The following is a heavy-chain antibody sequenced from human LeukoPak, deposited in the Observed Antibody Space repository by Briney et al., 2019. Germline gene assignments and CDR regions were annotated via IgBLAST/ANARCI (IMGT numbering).Heavy chain of an antibody. J-gene: IGHJ4*02. D-gene: IGHD4-23*01. Sequence: ASVKVSCKASGYTFTSYGISWVRQAPGQGLEWMGWISAYNGNTNYAQKLQGRVTMTRDTSTSTVYMELSSLRSENTAVYYCATGSVGNPAEFDYWGQGTLVTVSS. CDR3: ATGSVGNPAEFDY. CDR1: GYTFTSYG. CDR2: ISAYNGNT. V-gene: IGHV1-18*01.